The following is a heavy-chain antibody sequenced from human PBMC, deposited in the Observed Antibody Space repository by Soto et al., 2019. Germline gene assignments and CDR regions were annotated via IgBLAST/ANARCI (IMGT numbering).Heavy chain of an antibody. CDR2: ISGSGGST. CDR3: ASRDIVVVPAALSVP. D-gene: IGHD2-2*01. CDR1: GSTFSSYA. Sequence: GGSLRLSCAASGSTFSSYAMSWVRQAPGKGLEWVSAISGSGGSTYYADSVKGRFTISRDNSKNTLYLQMNSLRAEDTAVYYCASRDIVVVPAALSVPWGQGTLVTVSS. V-gene: IGHV3-23*01. J-gene: IGHJ5*02.